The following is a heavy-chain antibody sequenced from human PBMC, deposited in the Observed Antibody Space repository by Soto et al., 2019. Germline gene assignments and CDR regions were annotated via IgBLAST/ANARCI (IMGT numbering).Heavy chain of an antibody. Sequence: SETLSLTCTVSGGSISSGGYYWSWIRQHPGKGLEWIGYIYYSGSTYYNPSLKSRVTISVDTSKNQYSLKLSSVTAADTAVYYCARGARPYCGGDCYSYFQHWGQGTLVTVSS. CDR2: IYYSGST. J-gene: IGHJ1*01. D-gene: IGHD2-21*02. V-gene: IGHV4-31*03. CDR3: ARGARPYCGGDCYSYFQH. CDR1: GGSISSGGYY.